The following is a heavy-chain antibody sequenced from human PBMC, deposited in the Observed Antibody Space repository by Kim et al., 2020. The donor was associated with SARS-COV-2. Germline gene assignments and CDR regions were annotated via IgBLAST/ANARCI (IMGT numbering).Heavy chain of an antibody. J-gene: IGHJ6*02. CDR2: ISAYNGNT. V-gene: IGHV1-18*04. Sequence: ASVKVSCKASGYTFTSYGISWVRQAPGQGLEWMGWISAYNGNTNYAQKLQGRVTMTTDTSTSTAYMELRSLRSDDTAVYYCARDSLTYYYGSGSWNRVDYSHYYYGMDVWGQGTTVTVSS. CDR3: ARDSLTYYYGSGSWNRVDYSHYYYGMDV. CDR1: GYTFTSYG. D-gene: IGHD3-10*01.